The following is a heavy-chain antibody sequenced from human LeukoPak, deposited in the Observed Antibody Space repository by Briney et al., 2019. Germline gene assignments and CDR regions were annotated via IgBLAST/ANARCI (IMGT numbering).Heavy chain of an antibody. CDR3: AKSSGWYSASGWFDP. CDR1: GFTFSSYG. J-gene: IGHJ5*02. V-gene: IGHV3-23*01. Sequence: PGGSLRLSCAASGFTFSSYGMSWVRQAPGKGLEWVSAISGSGGSTYYADSVKGRFTISRDNSKNTLYLQMNSLRAEDTAVYYCAKSSGWYSASGWFDPWGQGTLVTVSS. D-gene: IGHD6-19*01. CDR2: ISGSGGST.